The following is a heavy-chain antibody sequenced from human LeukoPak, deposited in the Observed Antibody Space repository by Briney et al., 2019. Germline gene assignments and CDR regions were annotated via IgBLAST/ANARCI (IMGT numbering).Heavy chain of an antibody. V-gene: IGHV3-30-3*01. CDR3: AKEEWSSFDY. CDR2: ISYDGSNK. J-gene: IGHJ4*02. Sequence: PGGSLRLSCAASGFTFDDYAMHWVRQAPGKGLEWVAVISYDGSNKYYADSVKGRFTISRDNSKNTLYLQMNSLRAEDTAVYYCAKEEWSSFDYWGQGTLVTVSS. D-gene: IGHD3-3*01. CDR1: GFTFDDYA.